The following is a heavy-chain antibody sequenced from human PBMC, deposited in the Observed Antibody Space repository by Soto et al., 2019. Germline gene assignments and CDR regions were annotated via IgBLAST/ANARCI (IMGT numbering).Heavy chain of an antibody. J-gene: IGHJ5*02. Sequence: SETLSLTCTVSRGSISSSGHYWGWIRQPPGKGLERIGSIYYSGSTYYNPSLKSRVTISVDTSKNQFSLKLSSVTAADTAVYHCARSLIAVVASYWFDPWGQGTLVTVSS. CDR2: IYYSGST. D-gene: IGHD3-22*01. V-gene: IGHV4-39*01. CDR3: ARSLIAVVASYWFDP. CDR1: RGSISSSGHY.